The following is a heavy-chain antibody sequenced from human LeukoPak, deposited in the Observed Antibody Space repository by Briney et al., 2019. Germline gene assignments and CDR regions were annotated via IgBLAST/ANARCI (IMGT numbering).Heavy chain of an antibody. CDR1: GYTDRRNY. V-gene: IGHV3-53*01. J-gene: IGHJ4*02. CDR3: PRYYGHYDHPRLFDY. Sequence: GGSLRLSCTPSGYTDRRNYMSWLRQAPGKGLEWVSVIYSGGNTYYADSVKGRITIYRDNSKNRLYLQMNSLRDEDTAVYYCPRYYGHYDHPRLFDYWRGETLVTVSS. CDR2: IYSGGNT. D-gene: IGHD4-17*01.